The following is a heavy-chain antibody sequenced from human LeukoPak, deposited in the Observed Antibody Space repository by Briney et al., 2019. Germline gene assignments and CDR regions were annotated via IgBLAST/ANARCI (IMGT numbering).Heavy chain of an antibody. J-gene: IGHJ5*02. CDR1: GGSISSGDYY. V-gene: IGHV4-30-4*08. CDR2: IYYSGST. CDR3: ARGNLGLRFLEWLQSNWFDP. D-gene: IGHD3-3*01. Sequence: PSQTLSLTCTVSGGSISSGDYYWSWIRQPPGRGLEWIGYIYYSGSTYYNPSLKSRVTISVDTSKNQFSLKLSSVTAADTAVYYCARGNLGLRFLEWLQSNWFDPWGQGTLVTVSS.